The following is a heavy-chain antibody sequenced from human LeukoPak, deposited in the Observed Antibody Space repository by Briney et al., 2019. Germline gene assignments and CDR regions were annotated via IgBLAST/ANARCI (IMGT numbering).Heavy chain of an antibody. D-gene: IGHD6-19*01. Sequence: SSQTLSLTCTVSGGSISSGGYYWSWIRQHPGKGLEWIGYIYYSGSTYYNPSLKSRVTISVDTSKNQFSLKLSSVTAADTAVYYCARDGGSGWYFPHYWGQGTLVTVSS. J-gene: IGHJ4*02. CDR1: GGSISSGGYY. V-gene: IGHV4-31*03. CDR2: IYYSGST. CDR3: ARDGGSGWYFPHY.